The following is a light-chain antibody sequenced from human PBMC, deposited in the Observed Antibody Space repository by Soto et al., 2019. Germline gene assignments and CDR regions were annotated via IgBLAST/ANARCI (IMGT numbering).Light chain of an antibody. CDR1: QTISNN. CDR2: DAS. V-gene: IGKV3-15*01. CDR3: HQYKNWPQT. Sequence: EIVMTQSPATLSVSPGERATLSCRASQTISNNLAWYQQEAGQAPRLLIYDASTRATGIPARFSGGGSGTEFTLTISSLQSEDFAVYFCHQYKNWPQTFCQGTRVEIK. J-gene: IGKJ1*01.